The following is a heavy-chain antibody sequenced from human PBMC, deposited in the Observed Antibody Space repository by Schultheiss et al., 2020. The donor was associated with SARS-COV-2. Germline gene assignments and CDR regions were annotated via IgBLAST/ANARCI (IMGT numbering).Heavy chain of an antibody. CDR2: ISGSGGST. V-gene: IGHV3-23*01. CDR1: GFTFDDYT. D-gene: IGHD3-3*02. Sequence: GESLKISCAASGFTFDDYTMHWVRQAPGKGLEWVSAISGSGGSTYYADSVKGRFTISRDNSKNTLYLQMNSLRAEDTAVYYCARLPHAFTYFDYWGQGTLVTVSS. J-gene: IGHJ4*02. CDR3: ARLPHAFTYFDY.